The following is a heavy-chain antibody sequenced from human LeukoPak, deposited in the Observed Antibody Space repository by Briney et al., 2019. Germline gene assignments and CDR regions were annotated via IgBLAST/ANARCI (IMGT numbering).Heavy chain of an antibody. CDR3: AKRGVVIRVILVGFHKEAYYFDS. CDR2: ISGSGGGT. CDR1: GITLSNYG. Sequence: GGSLRLSCAVSGITLSNYGMSWVRQAPGKGLEWVAGISGSGGGTHYADSVKGRVTVSRDNYKNTLYLQMHRLGPEDTAVYFCAKRGVVIRVILVGFHKEAYYFDSWRQGALVTVSS. J-gene: IGHJ4*02. D-gene: IGHD3-22*01. V-gene: IGHV3-23*01.